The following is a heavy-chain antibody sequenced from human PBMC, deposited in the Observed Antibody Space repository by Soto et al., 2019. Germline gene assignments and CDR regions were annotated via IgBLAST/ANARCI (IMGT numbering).Heavy chain of an antibody. D-gene: IGHD3-3*01. V-gene: IGHV3-30*18. Sequence: QVQLVESGGGVVHPGTSLRLSCAASGFTFSTHGMHWVRQAPGKGPEWVAVISHDGSKKYYVESVEGRFSISRDNSKSILYLQMNNVGPEDTAVYYCAKDKGPYYDFWSGQRWFDPWGQGTLVTVSS. CDR2: ISHDGSKK. CDR1: GFTFSTHG. CDR3: AKDKGPYYDFWSGQRWFDP. J-gene: IGHJ5*02.